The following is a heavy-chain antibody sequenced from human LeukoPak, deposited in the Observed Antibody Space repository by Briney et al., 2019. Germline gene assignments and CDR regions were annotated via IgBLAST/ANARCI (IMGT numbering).Heavy chain of an antibody. CDR2: INHSGST. CDR3: ARGVQGRWSSSWYY. D-gene: IGHD6-13*01. V-gene: IGHV4-34*01. J-gene: IGHJ4*02. CDR1: GGSFSGYY. Sequence: PSETLSLTCAVYGGSFSGYYWSWIRRPPGKGLEWIGEINHSGSTNYNPSLKSRVTISVDTSKNQFSLKLSSVTAADTAVYYCARGVQGRWSSSWYYWGQGTLVTVSS.